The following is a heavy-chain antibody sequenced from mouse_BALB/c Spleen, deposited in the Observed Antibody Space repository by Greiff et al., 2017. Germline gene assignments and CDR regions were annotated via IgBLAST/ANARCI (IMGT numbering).Heavy chain of an antibody. Sequence: EVKLQQSGAELVKPGASVKLSCTASGFNIKDTYMHWVKQRPEQGLEWIGRIDPANGNTKYDPKFQGKATITADTSSNTAYLQLSSLTSEDTAVYYGARGTTVVLDNWGQGTTLTVSS. CDR1: GFNIKDTY. CDR2: IDPANGNT. CDR3: ARGTTVVLDN. J-gene: IGHJ2*01. V-gene: IGHV14-3*02. D-gene: IGHD1-1*01.